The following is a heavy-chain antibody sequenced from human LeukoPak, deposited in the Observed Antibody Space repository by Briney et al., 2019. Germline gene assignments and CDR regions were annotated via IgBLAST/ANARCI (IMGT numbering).Heavy chain of an antibody. V-gene: IGHV3-7*01. Sequence: GGSLRLSCATSGFTLSSFWMSWVRQTPGKGLEWVANIKQDGRERYYVDSVKGRFTISRDNAKNSLVLQMNSLRAEDTAVYYCARDSQNYYDTSGQGGYMDVWGKGTTVTVSS. J-gene: IGHJ6*03. CDR2: IKQDGRER. CDR1: GFTLSSFW. CDR3: ARDSQNYYDTSGQGGYMDV. D-gene: IGHD3-22*01.